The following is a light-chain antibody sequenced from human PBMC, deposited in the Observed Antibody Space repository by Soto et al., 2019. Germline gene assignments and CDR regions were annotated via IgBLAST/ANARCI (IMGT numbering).Light chain of an antibody. V-gene: IGKV3-15*01. CDR1: QSVSSD. CDR3: QQRSSRPPMYT. Sequence: EIVITQSPTTLSVSPGERATLSCRALQSVSSDLAWYQQKPGQAPRLLIYGASTRAAGIPARFSGSGSGTEFTLTISSLQSEDFAVYYCQQRSSRPPMYTFGQGTKVDIK. CDR2: GAS. J-gene: IGKJ2*01.